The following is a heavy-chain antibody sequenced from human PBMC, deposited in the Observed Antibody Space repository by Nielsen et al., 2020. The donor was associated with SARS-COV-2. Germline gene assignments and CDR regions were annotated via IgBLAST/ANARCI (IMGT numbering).Heavy chain of an antibody. CDR1: GYTFTSHY. D-gene: IGHD2-15*01. V-gene: IGHV1-46*01. J-gene: IGHJ4*02. CDR3: ARGGLVVVDSFDY. CDR2: INSSGGRT. Sequence: SVQVFCKTSGYTFTSHYVHWVRQAPVQGLEWMGLINSSGGRTIYAQMFQGRVTVTRDTSTSTVYMELSSLRSEDTAVYYCARGGLVVVDSFDYWGQGTLVTVSS.